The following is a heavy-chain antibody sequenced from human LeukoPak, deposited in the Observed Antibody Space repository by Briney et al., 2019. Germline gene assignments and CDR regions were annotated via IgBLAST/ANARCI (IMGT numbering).Heavy chain of an antibody. CDR2: ISSSSSYI. D-gene: IGHD6-6*01. V-gene: IGHV3-21*01. J-gene: IGHJ6*02. CDR1: GFTFSSYS. CDR3: ASPAPYSSSSRAFYYGMDV. Sequence: GGSLRLSCAASGFTFSSYSMNWVRQAPGKGLEWVSSISSSSSYIYYADSVKGRFTISRDNAKNSLYLQMNSLRAEDTAVYYCASPAPYSSSSRAFYYGMDVWGQGTTVTVSS.